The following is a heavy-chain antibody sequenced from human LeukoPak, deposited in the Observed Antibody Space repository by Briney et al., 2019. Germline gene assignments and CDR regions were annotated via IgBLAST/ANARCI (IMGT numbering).Heavy chain of an antibody. D-gene: IGHD3-16*01. CDR3: ARAANQRFG. CDR1: GFTFSCYA. CDR2: IYSGGST. V-gene: IGHV3-66*01. Sequence: PGGSLRLSCAASGFTFSCYAMSWVRQAPGKGLEWVSVIYSGGSTYYADSVKGRFTISRDNSKNTLYLQMNSLRAEDTAVYYCARAANQRFGWGQGTLVTVSS. J-gene: IGHJ4*02.